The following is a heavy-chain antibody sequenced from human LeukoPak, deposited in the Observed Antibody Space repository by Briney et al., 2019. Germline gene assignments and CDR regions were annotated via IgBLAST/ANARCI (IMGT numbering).Heavy chain of an antibody. V-gene: IGHV3-21*01. D-gene: IGHD3-22*01. J-gene: IGHJ4*02. CDR2: ISSSGSYT. CDR1: GFTFSSYS. Sequence: GGSLRLSSAASGFTFSSYSMNWVRQAPGKGLEWVSSISSSGSYTYYADSLKGRFTISRDNAKNSLSLQMNSLRAEDTAVYYCARDSRDYYDSSGYGRLSYWGQGTLVTVSS. CDR3: ARDSRDYYDSSGYGRLSY.